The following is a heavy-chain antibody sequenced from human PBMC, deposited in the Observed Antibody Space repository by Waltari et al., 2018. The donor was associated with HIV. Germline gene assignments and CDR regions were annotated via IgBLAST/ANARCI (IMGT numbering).Heavy chain of an antibody. CDR3: AGGSDWLVNVLEL. D-gene: IGHD6-19*01. J-gene: IGHJ4*02. CDR2: ITVASVQT. V-gene: IGHV1-3*01. CDR1: GGIFKNMA. Sequence: QVQFVQSGPEMKKPGSSVKVSCRAAGGIFKNMAIHWMRQAAGQGLDGLGCITVASVQTRYSHMLQGRLTFTRDTSESTIFMELKSLKPEDTAVYFCAGGSDWLVNVLELWGQGTLVTVSS.